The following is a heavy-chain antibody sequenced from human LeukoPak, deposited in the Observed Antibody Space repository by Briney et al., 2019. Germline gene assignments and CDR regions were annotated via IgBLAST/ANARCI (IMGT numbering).Heavy chain of an antibody. V-gene: IGHV4-59*01. CDR2: IDYSVSP. Sequence: SETLSPTCTVSGGSISSYFWNWIRQPPGKGLEWIGYIDYSVSPNYHPSLKSRVTMSLDTSKKQFSLTLKSVTAADTATYYCARETSLAGFASGLGFNYWGQGILVTVSS. CDR3: ARETSLAGFASGLGFNY. J-gene: IGHJ4*02. CDR1: GGSISSYF. D-gene: IGHD6-19*01.